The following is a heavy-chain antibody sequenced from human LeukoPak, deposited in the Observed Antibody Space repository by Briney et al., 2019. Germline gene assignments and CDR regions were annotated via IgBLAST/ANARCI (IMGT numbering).Heavy chain of an antibody. CDR2: IKQDGSEK. V-gene: IGHV3-7*01. CDR1: GFTFSSYW. Sequence: GGSLRLSWAASGFTFSSYWISGVRQAPGKGREWVANIKQDGSEKYYVDSVKGRFTISRDNAKNSLYLQMNSLRAEDTAVYYCAREQLGNYFDYWGQGTLVTVSP. J-gene: IGHJ4*02. D-gene: IGHD6-13*01. CDR3: AREQLGNYFDY.